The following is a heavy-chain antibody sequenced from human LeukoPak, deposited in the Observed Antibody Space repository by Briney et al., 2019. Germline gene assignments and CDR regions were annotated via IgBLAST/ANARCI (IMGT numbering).Heavy chain of an antibody. D-gene: IGHD1-26*01. V-gene: IGHV4-39*01. J-gene: IGHJ4*02. CDR1: GGSISSSSYY. CDR2: IYYSGST. CDR3: ARQGGVGATAFDDY. Sequence: SETLSLTCTVSGGSISSSSYYWGWLRQPPGKGLDWLGSIYYSGSTYYNPSLKSRVTISIDTSKNQFSLKLSSVTAADTAVYYCARQGGVGATAFDDYWGQGTLVTVSS.